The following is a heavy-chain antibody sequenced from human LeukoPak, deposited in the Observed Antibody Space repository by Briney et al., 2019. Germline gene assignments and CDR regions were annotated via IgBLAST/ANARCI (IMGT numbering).Heavy chain of an antibody. CDR1: GYTFTNYA. Sequence: ASVKVSCKTSGYTFTNYAMSWVRQVPGQGREWMGWINTNTGDPTYAQGFTGRFVLSFDTSVSTAYLQISRLKPEDTAIYYCARGVGATSYWGQGTLVTVSS. CDR3: ARGVGATSY. V-gene: IGHV7-4-1*02. CDR2: INTNTGDP. J-gene: IGHJ4*02. D-gene: IGHD1-26*01.